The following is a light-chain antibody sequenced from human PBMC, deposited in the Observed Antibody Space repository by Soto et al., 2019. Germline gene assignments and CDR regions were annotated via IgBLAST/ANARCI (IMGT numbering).Light chain of an antibody. CDR3: QQVNSYSLS. V-gene: IGKV1-9*01. CDR2: GAS. CDR1: QGTTSY. J-gene: IGKJ4*01. Sequence: DIQLTQSPSFLSAPVADRVTITCRASQGTTSYLALYQLKPGQAPKLLRFGASTLQSGVPSRFSGSGSVTEISLNISSLQPEDFATYYCQQVNSYSLSFGGGTKVEIK.